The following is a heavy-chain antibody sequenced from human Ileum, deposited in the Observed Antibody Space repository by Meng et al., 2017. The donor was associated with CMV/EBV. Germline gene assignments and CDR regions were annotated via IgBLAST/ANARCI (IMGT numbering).Heavy chain of an antibody. J-gene: IGHJ5*02. Sequence: GSVSSGSYYWSWIRQPPGKGLEWIGYIYYHGSTNYTPSLKSRVTISVDTSKNQFSLKLSSVTAADTAVYYCARVGKTIFGVVIGFDPWGQGTLVTVSS. D-gene: IGHD3-3*01. CDR1: GSVSSGSYY. CDR3: ARVGKTIFGVVIGFDP. CDR2: IYYHGST. V-gene: IGHV4-61*01.